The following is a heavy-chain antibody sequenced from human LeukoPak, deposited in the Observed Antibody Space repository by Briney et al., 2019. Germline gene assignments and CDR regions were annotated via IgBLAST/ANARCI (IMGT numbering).Heavy chain of an antibody. CDR1: GSTFSSYA. Sequence: GGSLRLSCAASGSTFSSYAMHWVRQAPGKGLEWVAVISYDGDNKYYADSVNGRFTISRDNSKNTLSLQMDSLRAEDTAVYYCAKDIRVWGSYRYPCLDYWGQGTLVTVSA. CDR2: ISYDGDNK. J-gene: IGHJ4*02. CDR3: AKDIRVWGSYRYPCLDY. V-gene: IGHV3-30*01. D-gene: IGHD3-16*02.